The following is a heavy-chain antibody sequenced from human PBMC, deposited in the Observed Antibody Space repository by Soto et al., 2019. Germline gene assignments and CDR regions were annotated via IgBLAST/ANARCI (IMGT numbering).Heavy chain of an antibody. J-gene: IGHJ6*01. CDR1: GYRFTDYY. D-gene: IGHD6-19*01. CDR3: AIMALACTYFYYCLHV. V-gene: IGHV1-2*02. Sequence: GAAVKLCCKASGYRFTDYYMHWVRQAPGHGLEWMGWINPTSGDTNFAQKFQGRVTLTRDTSLSTAYMELRSLRSDYTAVYSCAIMALACTYFYYCLHVWG. CDR2: INPTSGDT.